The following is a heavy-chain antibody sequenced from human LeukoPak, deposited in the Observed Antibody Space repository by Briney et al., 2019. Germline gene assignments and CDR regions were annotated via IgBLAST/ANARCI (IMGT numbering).Heavy chain of an antibody. CDR1: EFTFSRYA. D-gene: IGHD2-2*02. CDR2: ISDNGGRT. V-gene: IGHV3-23*01. CDR3: ASHCGSSTCYRFDS. J-gene: IGHJ4*02. Sequence: AGSLRLSSAASEFTFSRYAMSWVRQAPGKGLEWVSTISDNGGRTYYADSVKGRFTISRDNSKNTLYLQMNSLRAEDTAVYYCASHCGSSTCYRFDSWGQGTLVTVSS.